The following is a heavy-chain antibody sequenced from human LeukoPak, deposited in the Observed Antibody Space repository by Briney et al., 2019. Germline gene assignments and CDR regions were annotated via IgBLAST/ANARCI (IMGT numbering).Heavy chain of an antibody. CDR1: GFTFSSYS. D-gene: IGHD3-22*01. CDR3: ARDRHYSDSSGYWTSSYYYMDV. Sequence: PGGSLRPSCAASGFTFSSYSVNWVRQAPGKGLEWVSYISSSSSYIHYADSVKGRFTISRDNAKNSLYLQMNSLRAEDTAVYYCARDRHYSDSSGYWTSSYYYMDVWGKGTTLTVSS. J-gene: IGHJ6*03. CDR2: ISSSSSYI. V-gene: IGHV3-21*01.